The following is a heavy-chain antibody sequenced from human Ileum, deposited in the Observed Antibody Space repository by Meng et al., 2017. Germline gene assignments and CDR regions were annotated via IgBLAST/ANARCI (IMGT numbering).Heavy chain of an antibody. CDR2: ISHSGSA. CDR1: SGSISSNTY. D-gene: IGHD4-23*01. CDR3: ARHGGYSQDF. J-gene: IGHJ4*02. Sequence: VQLQDSGAGLVRPSVTTSLPWAVFSGSISSNTYWSWVRQPPGKGLEWIGKISHSGSAYYNPSLKSRVTMSVDKSKSQFSLMLTSVTAADTAIYYCARHGGYSQDFWGQGTLVTVSS. V-gene: IGHV4-4*02.